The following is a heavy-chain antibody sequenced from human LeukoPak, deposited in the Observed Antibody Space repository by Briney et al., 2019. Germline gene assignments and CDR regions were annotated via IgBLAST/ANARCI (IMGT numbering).Heavy chain of an antibody. Sequence: SETLSLTCTVSGDSISSYYWSWIRQPAGKGLEWIGRIYPSGRTNYNPSLKSRVTMSVDTSTNQFSLKLRFVTAADTAVYYCVRDGRRGSDFSGYFDYWGQGTLATVSS. CDR1: GDSISSYY. V-gene: IGHV4-4*07. J-gene: IGHJ4*02. D-gene: IGHD1-26*01. CDR3: VRDGRRGSDFSGYFDY. CDR2: IYPSGRT.